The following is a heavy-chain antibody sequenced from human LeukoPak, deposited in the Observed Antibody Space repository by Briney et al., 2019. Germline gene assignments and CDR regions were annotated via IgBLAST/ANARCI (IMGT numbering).Heavy chain of an antibody. CDR1: GGSFSGYY. CDR2: INHSGST. Sequence: SETLSLTCAVYGGSFSGYYWSWIRQPPRKGLEWMGEINHSGSTNYNPSLKSRVTISVDTSKNQFSLKLSSVTAADTAVYYCATRSYYYGSGLDNYWGQGTLVTVSS. V-gene: IGHV4-34*01. CDR3: ATRSYYYGSGLDNY. J-gene: IGHJ4*02. D-gene: IGHD3-10*01.